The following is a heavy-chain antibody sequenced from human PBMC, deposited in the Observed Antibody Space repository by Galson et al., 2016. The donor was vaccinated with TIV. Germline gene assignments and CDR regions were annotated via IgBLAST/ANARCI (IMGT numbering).Heavy chain of an antibody. V-gene: IGHV3-15*01. D-gene: IGHD5-18*01. CDR2: SKSEGDGGTI. Sequence: SLRLSCAASGFTFSSYGMTWVRQAPGKGLEWVGRSKSEGDGGTIDYGVFVRGRFTISRDDSKNTMSLQMNNLNTEDTGVYFCTTGGGIGYGRPFDHWGQGTLVTVSS. CDR3: TTGGGIGYGRPFDH. J-gene: IGHJ4*02. CDR1: GFTFSSYG.